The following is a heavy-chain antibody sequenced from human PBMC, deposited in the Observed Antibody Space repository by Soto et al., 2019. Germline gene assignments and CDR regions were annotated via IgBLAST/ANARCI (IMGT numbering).Heavy chain of an antibody. V-gene: IGHV4-39*01. CDR3: ARQHYDILTGYYYYYYGMDV. J-gene: IGHJ6*02. Sequence: SETLSLTCTVSGDSISSSRYYWGWIRQPPGKGLEWIGSIYYSGSTYYNPSLKSRVTISVDTSKNQFSLKLSSVTAADTAVYYCARQHYDILTGYYYYYYGMDVWGQGTTVT. CDR2: IYYSGST. CDR1: GDSISSSRYY. D-gene: IGHD3-9*01.